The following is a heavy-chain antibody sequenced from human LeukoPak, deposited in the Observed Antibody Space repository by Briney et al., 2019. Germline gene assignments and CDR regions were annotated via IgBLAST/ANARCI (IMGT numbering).Heavy chain of an antibody. Sequence: GGSLRLSCAASGFTFSSYAMSWVRQAPGKGLEWVSAINYSGGSTYYADSVRGRFTISRDNSKNTLYLQMNSLRDEDTAVYFCARVRRFGDYGDFDYWGQGTLVTVSS. V-gene: IGHV3-23*01. CDR3: ARVRRFGDYGDFDY. CDR2: INYSGGST. D-gene: IGHD4-17*01. CDR1: GFTFSSYA. J-gene: IGHJ4*02.